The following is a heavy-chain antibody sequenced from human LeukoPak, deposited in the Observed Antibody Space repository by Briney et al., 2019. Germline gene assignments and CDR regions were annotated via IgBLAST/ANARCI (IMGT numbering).Heavy chain of an antibody. CDR3: ARGGMMTMYY. D-gene: IGHD3-16*01. CDR1: GFSFSNYE. Sequence: PGGSLRLSCAASGFSFSNYEMNWVRQAPGKGLEWISYISNSGNTKHYADSVKGRFTISRDNAKNSLYLQMNSLRAEDTAVYYCARGGMMTMYYWGQGTLVTVPS. J-gene: IGHJ4*02. V-gene: IGHV3-48*03. CDR2: ISNSGNTK.